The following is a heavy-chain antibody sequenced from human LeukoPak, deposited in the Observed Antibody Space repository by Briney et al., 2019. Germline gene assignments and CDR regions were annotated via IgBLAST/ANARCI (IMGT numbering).Heavy chain of an antibody. CDR2: MNHSGST. CDR1: GGSFSGYY. D-gene: IGHD3-3*01. J-gene: IGHJ4*02. V-gene: IGHV4-34*01. Sequence: SETLSLTCAVYGGSFSGYYWSWIRQPPGKGLEWIGEMNHSGSTNSNPSLKRRVTISVDTSKNQFSLKLSSVTAADTALYYCARVLFGGTISGGYYFDYWGKGTLVTVSS. CDR3: ARVLFGGTISGGYYFDY.